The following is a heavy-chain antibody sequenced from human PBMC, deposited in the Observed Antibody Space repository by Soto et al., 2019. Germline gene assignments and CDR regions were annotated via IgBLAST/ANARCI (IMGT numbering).Heavy chain of an antibody. V-gene: IGHV1-8*02. J-gene: IGHJ5*02. CDR1: GYTFTGYY. Sequence: ASVKVSCKASGYTFTGYYMHWVRQAPGQGLEWMGWMNPNSGNTGYAQKFQGRVSMTRNTSITTAYLELSSLRSDDTAIYYCARMATSGTLNWFDPWGQGTLVTVSS. CDR3: ARMATSGTLNWFDP. CDR2: MNPNSGNT.